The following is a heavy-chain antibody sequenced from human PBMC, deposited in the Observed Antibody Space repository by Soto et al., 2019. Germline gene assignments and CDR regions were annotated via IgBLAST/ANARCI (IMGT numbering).Heavy chain of an antibody. V-gene: IGHV3-33*01. D-gene: IGHD6-13*01. CDR2: IWYDGSNK. J-gene: IGHJ4*02. Sequence: GGSLRLSCAASGFTFSSYGMHWVRQAPGKGLEWVAVIWYDGSNKYYADSVKGRFTISRDNSKNTLYLQMNSLRAEDTAVYYCARDREAAAFDYWGQGTLVTVSS. CDR1: GFTFSSYG. CDR3: ARDREAAAFDY.